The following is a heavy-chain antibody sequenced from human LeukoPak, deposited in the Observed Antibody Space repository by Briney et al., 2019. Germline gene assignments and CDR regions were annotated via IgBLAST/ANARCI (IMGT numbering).Heavy chain of an antibody. CDR3: GPDSQFDC. V-gene: IGHV3-48*01. D-gene: IGHD3-10*01. Sequence: GGSLRLSCVASGFTFTPYTMNWVRRAPGKGLEWISSISSSSSTMLYADSVKGRFTISRDNAKSSMYLQMNSLRGEDTAVYYVGPDSQFDCWGQGTLVTVSS. CDR1: GFTFTPYT. J-gene: IGHJ4*02. CDR2: ISSSSSTM.